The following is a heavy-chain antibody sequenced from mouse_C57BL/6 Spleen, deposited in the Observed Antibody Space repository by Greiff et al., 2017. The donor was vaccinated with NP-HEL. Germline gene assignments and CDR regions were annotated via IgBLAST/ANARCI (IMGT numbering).Heavy chain of an antibody. V-gene: IGHV3-6*01. D-gene: IGHD1-1*01. J-gene: IGHJ2*01. Sequence: EVQLQQSGPGLVKPSQSLSLTCSVTGYSITSGYYWNWIRQFPGNKLEWMGYISYDGSNNYNPSLKNRISITRATSKNQFFLKLNSVTTEDTATYYCARSLISLDYWGQGTTLTVSS. CDR1: GYSITSGYY. CDR2: ISYDGSN. CDR3: ARSLISLDY.